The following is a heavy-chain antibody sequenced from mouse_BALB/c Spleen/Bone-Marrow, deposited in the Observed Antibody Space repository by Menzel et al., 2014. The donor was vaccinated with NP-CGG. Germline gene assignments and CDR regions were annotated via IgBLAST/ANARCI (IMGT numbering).Heavy chain of an antibody. CDR3: ARVNPWYFDV. D-gene: IGHD2-2*01. Sequence: EVQLQQSGAELVKPGASVKLSCTASGFNIKDTYIHWVMQRPEQGLAWIGRIDPASGDTKFDLKFQGKATITADTSSNTAYLQVTSLTSEDTAVYYCARVNPWYFDVWGAGTTVTVSS. CDR1: GFNIKDTY. CDR2: IDPASGDT. J-gene: IGHJ1*01. V-gene: IGHV14-3*02.